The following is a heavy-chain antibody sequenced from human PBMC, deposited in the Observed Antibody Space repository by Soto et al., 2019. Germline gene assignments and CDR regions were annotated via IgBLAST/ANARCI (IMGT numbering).Heavy chain of an antibody. CDR3: ARVGDSSGYYYVGAFDI. D-gene: IGHD3-22*01. V-gene: IGHV4-61*08. CDR2: IYYSGST. Sequence: SETLSLTCTVSGGSISSGDYYWSWIRQPPGKGLEWIGYIYYSGSTNYNPSLKSRVTISVDTSKNQFSLKLSSVTAADTAVYYCARVGDSSGYYYVGAFDIWGQGTMVTV. CDR1: GGSISSGDYY. J-gene: IGHJ3*02.